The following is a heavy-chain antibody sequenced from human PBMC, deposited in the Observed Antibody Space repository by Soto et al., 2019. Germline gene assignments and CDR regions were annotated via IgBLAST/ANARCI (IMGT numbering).Heavy chain of an antibody. CDR3: PRLGGYSYGYVAWFDP. D-gene: IGHD5-18*01. CDR2: IIPIFGTA. J-gene: IGHJ5*02. Sequence: AVKVSCKASGGTFRSYAISWVRQAPGQGLEWMGGIIPIFGTANYAQKFQARITITSDESTSTAYMELSSLRSEDTAVYYCPRLGGYSYGYVAWFDPWGQGTLVTVSS. CDR1: GGTFRSYA. V-gene: IGHV1-69*13.